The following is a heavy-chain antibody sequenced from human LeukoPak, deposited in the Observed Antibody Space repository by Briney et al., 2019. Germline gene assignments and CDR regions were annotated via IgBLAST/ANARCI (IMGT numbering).Heavy chain of an antibody. CDR1: GGSFSGDY. J-gene: IGHJ4*02. Sequence: PSEILSLTCAVYGGSFSGDYWSWIRQPPGKGLEWIGEINHSGSTNYNPSLKSRVTISVDTSKNQFSLKLSSVTAADTAVYYCARANYGGNSYFDYWGQGTLVTVSS. CDR3: ARANYGGNSYFDY. V-gene: IGHV4-34*01. D-gene: IGHD4-23*01. CDR2: INHSGST.